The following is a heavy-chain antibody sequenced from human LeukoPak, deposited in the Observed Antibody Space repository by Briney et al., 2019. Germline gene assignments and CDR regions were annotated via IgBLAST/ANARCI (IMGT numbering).Heavy chain of an antibody. CDR2: ISNGGAT. V-gene: IGHV3-66*01. CDR3: ARDYPLVGARPDYYYYYMDV. Sequence: GGSLRLSCAVSGFTVSSNYMNWVRQAPGKGLEWVSVISNGGATYYADSVKGRFIISTDNFKNTLYLQMNTLRADDTAVYYCARDYPLVGARPDYYYYYMDVWGKGTTVTISS. D-gene: IGHD1-26*01. CDR1: GFTVSSNY. J-gene: IGHJ6*03.